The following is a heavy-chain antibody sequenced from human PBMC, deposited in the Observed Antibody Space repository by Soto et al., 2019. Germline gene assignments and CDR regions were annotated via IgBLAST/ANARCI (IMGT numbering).Heavy chain of an antibody. D-gene: IGHD3-22*01. CDR1: GGSISSSSYY. V-gene: IGHV4-39*01. CDR3: ASDDSSGYYYFDY. CDR2: IYYSGST. Sequence: QLQLQESGPGLVKPSETLSLTCTVSGGSISSSSYYWGWIRQPPGKGLEWFGSIYYSGSTYYNPSLKSRVGLSVDTYKNQFSLKLSSVTAADTAVYYCASDDSSGYYYFDYWGQGTLVTVSS. J-gene: IGHJ4*02.